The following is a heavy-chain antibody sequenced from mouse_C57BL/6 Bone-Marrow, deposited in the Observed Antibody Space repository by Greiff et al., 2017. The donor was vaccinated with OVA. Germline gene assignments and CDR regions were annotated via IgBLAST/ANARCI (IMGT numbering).Heavy chain of an antibody. CDR3: ARTTTVVADYAMDY. V-gene: IGHV1-63*01. J-gene: IGHJ4*01. CDR1: GYTFTNYW. D-gene: IGHD1-1*01. Sequence: QVQLQQSGAELVRPGTSVKMSCKASGYTFTNYWIGWAKQRPGHGLEWIGDIYPGGGYTNYNEKFKGKATLTADKSSSTAYMQFSSLTSEDSAIYYCARTTTVVADYAMDYWGQGTAVTVSS. CDR2: IYPGGGYT.